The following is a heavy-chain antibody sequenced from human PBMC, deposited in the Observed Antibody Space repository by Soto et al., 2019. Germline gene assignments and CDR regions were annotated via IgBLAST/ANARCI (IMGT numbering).Heavy chain of an antibody. CDR3: AKATRVIIAAAGIEYYYYGMDV. CDR1: GFTLSMSA. V-gene: IGHV3-23*01. D-gene: IGHD6-13*01. J-gene: IGHJ6*02. Sequence: GGSLRLSCASSGFTLSMSAVNWVRQAPGKGLEWVSYISDSGDRTYYADSVKGRFTISRDRSKNTVSLQMDSLRAEDTAVYYCAKATRVIIAAAGIEYYYYGMDVWGQGTTVTVSS. CDR2: ISDSGDRT.